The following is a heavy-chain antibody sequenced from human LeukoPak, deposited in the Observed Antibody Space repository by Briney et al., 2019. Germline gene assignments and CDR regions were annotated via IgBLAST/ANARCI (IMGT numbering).Heavy chain of an antibody. CDR2: ISYDGSNK. CDR3: ARLYCSSTSCLGIQRAHQIQPASYPYYYYGMDV. J-gene: IGHJ6*02. D-gene: IGHD2-2*01. V-gene: IGHV3-30*19. CDR1: GFTFSSYG. Sequence: PGGSLRLSCAASGFTFSSYGMHWVRQAPGKGLEWVAVISYDGSNKYYADSVKGRFTISRDNSKNTLYLQMNSLRAEDTAVYYCARLYCSSTSCLGIQRAHQIQPASYPYYYYGMDVWGQGTTVTVSS.